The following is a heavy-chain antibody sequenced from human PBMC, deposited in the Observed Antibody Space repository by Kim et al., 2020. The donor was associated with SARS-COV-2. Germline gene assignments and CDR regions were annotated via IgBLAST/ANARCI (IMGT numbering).Heavy chain of an antibody. CDR2: IYTSGST. Sequence: SETLSLTCTVSGGSISSGSYYWSWIRQPAGKGLEWIGRIYTSGSTNYNPSLKSRVTISVDTSKNQFSLKLSSVTAADTAVYYCASLYGDYPYYYYGMDVWGQGTTVTVSS. D-gene: IGHD4-17*01. J-gene: IGHJ6*02. CDR3: ASLYGDYPYYYYGMDV. CDR1: GGSISSGSYY. V-gene: IGHV4-61*02.